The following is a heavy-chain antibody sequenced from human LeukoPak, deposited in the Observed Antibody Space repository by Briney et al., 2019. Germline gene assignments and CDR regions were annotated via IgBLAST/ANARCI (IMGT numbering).Heavy chain of an antibody. CDR2: INPSGGST. J-gene: IGHJ4*02. CDR1: GYTFTSYY. Sequence: ASVKVSCKASGYTFTSYYMHWVRQAPGQGLEWMGIINPSGGSTSYAQKFQGRVTMTRDTSTSTVYMELSSLRSEDTAVHYCARAEEMATITDYWGQGTLVTVSS. CDR3: ARAEEMATITDY. D-gene: IGHD5-24*01. V-gene: IGHV1-46*01.